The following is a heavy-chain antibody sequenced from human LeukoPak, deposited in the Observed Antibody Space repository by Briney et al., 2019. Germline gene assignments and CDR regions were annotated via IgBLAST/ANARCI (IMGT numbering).Heavy chain of an antibody. J-gene: IGHJ4*02. CDR2: INHSGGT. CDR3: AGNSDAIGERTYYFDY. D-gene: IGHD2-2*01. V-gene: IGHV4-34*01. Sequence: NPSETLSLTCAVYGGSFSGYSWNWIRQPPVKGLEWIGEINHSGGTNYNPSLKSRVTISVDTSKNQFSLKLSSVTAADTAVYYCAGNSDAIGERTYYFDYWGQGTLVTVSS. CDR1: GGSFSGYS.